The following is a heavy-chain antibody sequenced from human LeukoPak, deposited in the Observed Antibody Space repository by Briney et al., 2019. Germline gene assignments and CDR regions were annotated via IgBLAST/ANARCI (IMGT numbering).Heavy chain of an antibody. J-gene: IGHJ4*02. CDR1: GFTFSSYA. V-gene: IGHV3-7*04. Sequence: GGSLRLSCAASGFTFSSYAMSWVRQAPGKGLEWVANIKQDGSEKYYVDSVKGRFTISRDNAKNSLYLQMNSLRAEDTAVYYCAREDYGYFDYWGQGTLVTVSS. CDR3: AREDYGYFDY. CDR2: IKQDGSEK. D-gene: IGHD4-17*01.